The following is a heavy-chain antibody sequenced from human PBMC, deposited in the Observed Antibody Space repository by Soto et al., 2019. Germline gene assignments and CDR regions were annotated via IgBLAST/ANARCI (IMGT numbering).Heavy chain of an antibody. J-gene: IGHJ4*02. CDR2: IRSNTDGWTT. Sequence: EVQLVESGGGLVKPGGSLRLACAASGFTFINAWLTWVRQAPGKGLERAGRIRSNTDGWTTDYAAPLKGRFTISRDDSTNTLYLQMSSLKSADTAVYYCPTGHYGRYWLMAYWGQGTLVTVSS. D-gene: IGHD2-8*02. CDR3: PTGHYGRYWLMAY. V-gene: IGHV3-15*01. CDR1: GFTFINAW.